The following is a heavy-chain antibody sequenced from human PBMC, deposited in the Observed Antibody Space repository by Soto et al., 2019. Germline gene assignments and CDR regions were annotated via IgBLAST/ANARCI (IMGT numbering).Heavy chain of an antibody. Sequence: QVQLVESGGGVVQPGRSLRLSCAASGFTFRSYAMHWVRQAPGKGLECVAVISYDGSNKFYRDSVKGRFTISRDNSKNTQYLQINTLRYEDTAEYYCARGDREDIAVVVGARPGEYGVDVWGQGTTVTVSS. J-gene: IGHJ6*02. V-gene: IGHV3-30-3*01. CDR2: ISYDGSNK. CDR1: GFTFRSYA. D-gene: IGHD2-15*01. CDR3: ARGDREDIAVVVGARPGEYGVDV.